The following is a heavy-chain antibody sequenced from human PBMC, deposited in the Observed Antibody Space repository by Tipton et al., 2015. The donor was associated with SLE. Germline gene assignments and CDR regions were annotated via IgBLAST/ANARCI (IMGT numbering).Heavy chain of an antibody. J-gene: IGHJ4*02. Sequence: GLVKPSETLSLTCYVSGGSVSGYFWSWIRQPAGKRLEWIGRIHTSGSTNYNPSLKSRVTMSIDMSNNQFSLNLQSVTAADTAVYYCAGGPHRDGFNNWGQGTLVSVSS. CDR2: IHTSGST. CDR1: GGSVSGYF. D-gene: IGHD5-24*01. CDR3: AGGPHRDGFNN. V-gene: IGHV4-4*07.